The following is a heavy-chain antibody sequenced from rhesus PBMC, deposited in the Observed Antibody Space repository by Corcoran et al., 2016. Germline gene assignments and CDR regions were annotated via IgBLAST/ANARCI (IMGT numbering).Heavy chain of an antibody. D-gene: IGHD2-2*01. Sequence: QVQLRESGPAVVEPSETLSLTCAVSGGSISSPTWWSWIRQSSGKGLEWIGAIYGSRGSTEYNPSLKSRVTISKDTSNNQFSLKLRSVTAADTAVYYCARDGSNYLLFDSWGQGVLVTVSS. CDR1: GGSISSPTW. V-gene: IGHV4-93*01. J-gene: IGHJ4*01. CDR2: IYGSRGST. CDR3: ARDGSNYLLFDS.